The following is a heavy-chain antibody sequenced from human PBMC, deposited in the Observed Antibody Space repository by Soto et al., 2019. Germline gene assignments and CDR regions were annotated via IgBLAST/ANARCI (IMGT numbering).Heavy chain of an antibody. J-gene: IGHJ4*02. Sequence: LRLSCAASGFTFSSYWMHWVRQAPGKGLVWVSRINSDGSSTSYADSVKGRFTISRDNAKNTLYLQMNSLRAEDTAVYYCAREATVAPFDYWGQGTLVTVSS. D-gene: IGHD4-17*01. V-gene: IGHV3-74*01. CDR1: GFTFSSYW. CDR2: INSDGSST. CDR3: AREATVAPFDY.